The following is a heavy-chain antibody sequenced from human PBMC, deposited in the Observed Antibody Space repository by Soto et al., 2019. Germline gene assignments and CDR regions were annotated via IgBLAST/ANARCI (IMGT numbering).Heavy chain of an antibody. V-gene: IGHV4-61*08. CDR3: ARTRYYGSGSYSNFDY. CDR2: IYYSGST. D-gene: IGHD3-10*01. CDR1: GGSISSGDYY. J-gene: IGHJ4*02. Sequence: SETLSLTCTVSGGSISSGDYYWSWIRQPPGKGLEWIGYIYYSGSTNYNPSLKSRVTISVDTSKNQFSLKLSSVTAADTAVYYCARTRYYGSGSYSNFDYWGQGTLVTVSS.